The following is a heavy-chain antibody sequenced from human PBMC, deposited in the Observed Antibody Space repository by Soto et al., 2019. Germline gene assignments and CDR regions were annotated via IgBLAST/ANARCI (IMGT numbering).Heavy chain of an antibody. D-gene: IGHD2-15*01. CDR3: ARGGYCSGDSCKLRPLEVPPFYDP. J-gene: IGHJ5*02. Sequence: SETLSLTCTVSGGSISSYYWSWIRQPPGKGLEWIGYIYYSGSTNYNPSLKSRVTISVDTSKNQFSLKLSSVTAADTAVYYCARGGYCSGDSCKLRPLEVPPFYDPWGQGTLVTVSS. V-gene: IGHV4-59*01. CDR2: IYYSGST. CDR1: GGSISSYY.